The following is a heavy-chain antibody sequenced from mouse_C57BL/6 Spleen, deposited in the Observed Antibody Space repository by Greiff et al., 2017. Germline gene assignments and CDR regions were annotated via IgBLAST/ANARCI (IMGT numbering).Heavy chain of an antibody. D-gene: IGHD3-2*02. J-gene: IGHJ3*01. V-gene: IGHV1-62-2*01. Sequence: QVQLQQSGAELVKPGASVKMSCKASGYTFTEYTINWVKQRSGQGLEWIGWFYPGSGSIKYNEKFKDKAKLTADKSASTAYMELSSMTSEYSAVYFFAIHDHSSGYVFPSLAYWGQGTLVTVSA. CDR3: AIHDHSSGYVFPSLAY. CDR2: FYPGSGSI. CDR1: GYTFTEYT.